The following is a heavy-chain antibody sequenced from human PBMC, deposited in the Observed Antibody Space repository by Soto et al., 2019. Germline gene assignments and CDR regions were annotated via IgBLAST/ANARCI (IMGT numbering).Heavy chain of an antibody. V-gene: IGHV1-2*02. D-gene: IGHD3-10*01. CDR3: ASTGNYGSGTSFRVDY. Sequence: XSVKVSCKASGYTFTGYYVHWVRQAPGQGLEWMGWINISSGGTIYPQKFQGRVTMTRDTSISTAYMELNSLKFDDTAVYYCASTGNYGSGTSFRVDYWGQGTLVTVSS. CDR1: GYTFTGYY. J-gene: IGHJ4*02. CDR2: INISSGGT.